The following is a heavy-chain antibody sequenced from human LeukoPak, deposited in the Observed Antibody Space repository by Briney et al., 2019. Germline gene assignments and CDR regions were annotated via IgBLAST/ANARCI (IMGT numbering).Heavy chain of an antibody. D-gene: IGHD2-8*01. J-gene: IGHJ4*02. CDR3: AKDVLPEGLYYFDY. V-gene: IGHV3-33*06. Sequence: GGSLRLSCAASGFTFSSYGMHWVRQAPGKGLEWVAVIWYDGSNKYYADSVKGRFTISRDNSKNTLYLQMNSLRAEDTAVYYCAKDVLPEGLYYFDYWGQGTLVTVSS. CDR2: IWYDGSNK. CDR1: GFTFSSYG.